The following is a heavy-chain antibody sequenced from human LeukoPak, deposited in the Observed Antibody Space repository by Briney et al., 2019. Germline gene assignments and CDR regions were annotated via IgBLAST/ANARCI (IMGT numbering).Heavy chain of an antibody. Sequence: GGSLRLSCAASGFTFSSYSMNWVRQAPGKGLEWVSYISSSSSTIYYADSVKGRFTISRDNAKNSLYLQMNSLRAEDTAVYYCARRYLFGDYDAFDIWGQGTMVTVSS. D-gene: IGHD4-17*01. V-gene: IGHV3-48*01. J-gene: IGHJ3*02. CDR1: GFTFSSYS. CDR3: ARRYLFGDYDAFDI. CDR2: ISSSSSTI.